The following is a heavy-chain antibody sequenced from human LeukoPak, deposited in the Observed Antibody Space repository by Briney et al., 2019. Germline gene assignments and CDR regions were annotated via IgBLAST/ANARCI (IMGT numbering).Heavy chain of an antibody. CDR3: ARGGPVGNYDSSGYYLH. CDR1: GYTLTSYG. CDR2: ISAYNGNT. D-gene: IGHD3-22*01. J-gene: IGHJ4*02. V-gene: IGHV1-18*01. Sequence: GESLKISCKGSGYTLTSYGISWVRQAPGQGLEWMGWISAYNGNTNYAQKLQGRVTMTTDTSTSTAYMELRSLRSDDPDVSYSARGGPVGNYDSSGYYLHWGQGTLVPVSS.